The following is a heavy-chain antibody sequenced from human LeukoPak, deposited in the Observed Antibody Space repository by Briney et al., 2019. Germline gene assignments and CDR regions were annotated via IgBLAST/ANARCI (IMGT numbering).Heavy chain of an antibody. CDR2: IYYSGST. CDR1: GGSISSSSYY. D-gene: IGHD3-9*01. V-gene: IGHV4-39*07. CDR3: ARDGTYYDILTGYLLNWFDP. J-gene: IGHJ5*02. Sequence: SETLSLTCTVSGGSISSSSYYWGWIRQPPGKGLEWIGSIYYSGSTYYNPSLKSRVTISVDTSKNQFSLKLSSVTAADTAVYYCARDGTYYDILTGYLLNWFDPWGQGTLVTVSS.